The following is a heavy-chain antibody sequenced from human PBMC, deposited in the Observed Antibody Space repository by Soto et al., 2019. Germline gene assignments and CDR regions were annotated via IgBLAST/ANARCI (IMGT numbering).Heavy chain of an antibody. CDR3: AKVPNWEADYYFEY. CDR2: ISGSGGST. CDR1: GFTFSSYA. D-gene: IGHD7-27*01. V-gene: IGHV3-23*01. J-gene: IGHJ4*02. Sequence: PGGSLRLSCAASGFTFSSYAMSWVRQAPGKGLEWVSAISGSGGSTYYADSVKGRFTISRDNSKSTLYLQMNSLRAEDTAVYFYAKVPNWEADYYFEYWCQAPLVTVSS.